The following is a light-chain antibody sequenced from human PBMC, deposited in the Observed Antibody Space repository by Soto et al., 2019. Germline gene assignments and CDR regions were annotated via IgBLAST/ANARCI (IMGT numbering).Light chain of an antibody. CDR3: KQYGSSSWT. CDR2: AAS. V-gene: IGKV3-20*01. J-gene: IGKJ1*01. CDR1: QSVSSNY. Sequence: EIVLTQSPGTLSSSPGERATLSCRASQSVSSNYFAWYQQKPGQAPRLLIYAASSRATGIPDRFSGRGSGRDFTLTISRLEPEDFAVYYCKQYGSSSWTFGQGTRVEI.